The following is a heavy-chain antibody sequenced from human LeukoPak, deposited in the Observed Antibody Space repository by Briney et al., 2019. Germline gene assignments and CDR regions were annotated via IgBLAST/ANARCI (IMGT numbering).Heavy chain of an antibody. J-gene: IGHJ3*02. CDR3: ARDESLGDFWSGYFDAFAI. D-gene: IGHD3-3*01. CDR1: GFTFSSYW. CDR2: IKQDGSEK. V-gene: IGHV3-7*01. Sequence: GGSLRLSCAASGFTFSSYWMTWVRQAPGKGLEWVANIKQDGSEKYYVDSVKGRFTISRDNAKNSLYLQMNSLRAEDTAVYYCARDESLGDFWSGYFDAFAIWGQGTMVTVSS.